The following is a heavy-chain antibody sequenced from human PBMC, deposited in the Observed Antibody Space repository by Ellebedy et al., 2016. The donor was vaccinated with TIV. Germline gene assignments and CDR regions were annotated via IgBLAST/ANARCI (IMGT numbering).Heavy chain of an antibody. CDR1: GFTFSSYA. CDR3: AREWQLDPRFDI. CDR2: ISYDGSNK. V-gene: IGHV3-30-3*01. Sequence: GGSLRLSXAASGFTFSSYAMHWVRQAPGKGLEWVAVISYDGSNKYYADSVKGRFTISRDNSKNTLYLQMNSLRAEDTAVYYYAREWQLDPRFDIWGQGTMVTVSS. D-gene: IGHD1-1*01. J-gene: IGHJ3*02.